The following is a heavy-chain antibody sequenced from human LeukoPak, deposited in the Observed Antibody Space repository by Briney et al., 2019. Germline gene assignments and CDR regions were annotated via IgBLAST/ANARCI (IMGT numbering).Heavy chain of an antibody. Sequence: PGGSLRLSCAASGFTFSSYGMHWVRQAPGKGLDWVAVISYGGGTKYYADSVKGRFTISRDNAKNTLNLQMNSLRPEDTAVYYCAKEYYDFRSDYSMGMGGQDYWGQGTQVTVSS. V-gene: IGHV3-30*18. CDR1: GFTFSSYG. J-gene: IGHJ4*02. CDR2: ISYGGGTK. D-gene: IGHD3-3*01. CDR3: AKEYYDFRSDYSMGMGGQDY.